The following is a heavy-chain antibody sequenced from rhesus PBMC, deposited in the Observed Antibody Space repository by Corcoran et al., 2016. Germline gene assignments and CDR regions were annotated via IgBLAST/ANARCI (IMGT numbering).Heavy chain of an antibody. Sequence: QLQLQESGPGLVKPSETLSVTCAVSGGSISSSYWSWIRQAPGKGLECVGYIYGSGSSTKHNPSLKSRVTLAVDTSKNQLSLMLSSVTAADTAVYYCASGTAGTSDYWGQGVLVTVSS. CDR2: IYGSGSST. CDR1: GGSISSSY. CDR3: ASGTAGTSDY. V-gene: IGHV4-169*02. J-gene: IGHJ4*01. D-gene: IGHD1-1*01.